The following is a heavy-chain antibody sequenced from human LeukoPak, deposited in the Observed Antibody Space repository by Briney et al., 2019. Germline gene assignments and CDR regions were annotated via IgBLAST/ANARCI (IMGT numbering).Heavy chain of an antibody. D-gene: IGHD6-19*01. CDR1: GFTFSDHA. J-gene: IGHJ4*02. Sequence: GGSLRLSCAASGFTFSDHAMSWVRQAPGKGLEWVSVIYSGGSTYYADSVKGRFTISRDNSKNTLYLQMNSLRAEDTAVYYCASPGYSSGWRYWGQGTLVTVSS. CDR3: ASPGYSSGWRY. CDR2: IYSGGST. V-gene: IGHV3-53*01.